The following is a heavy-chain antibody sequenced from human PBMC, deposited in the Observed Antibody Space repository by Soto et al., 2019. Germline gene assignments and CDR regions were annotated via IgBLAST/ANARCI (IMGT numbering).Heavy chain of an antibody. D-gene: IGHD3-22*01. CDR2: ISYDGSNK. CDR1: GFTFSSYA. J-gene: IGHJ6*02. V-gene: IGHV3-30-3*01. Sequence: GGSLRHSCAASGFTFSSYAMHWVRQAPGKGLEWVAVISYDGSNKYYADSVKGRFTISRDNSKNTLYLQMNSLRAEDTAVYYCARETTELFMIEVVITYHFDFCAQGSTVTGSS. CDR3: ARETTELFMIEVVITYHFDF.